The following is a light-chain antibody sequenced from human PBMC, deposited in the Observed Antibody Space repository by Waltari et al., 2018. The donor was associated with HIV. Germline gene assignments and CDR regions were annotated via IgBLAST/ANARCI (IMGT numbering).Light chain of an antibody. CDR2: QDY. Sequence: SYDLTQPPSVSVSPGQTVNITCSGDKLGHKSACWYQHKSGPSPLLVIFQDYKRPSGIPERVSGSNSGNTATLTISETQPIDEAEYYGQTWDRSTVDVAFGGGTKLTVL. J-gene: IGLJ2*01. CDR1: KLGHKS. V-gene: IGLV3-1*01. CDR3: QTWDRSTVDVA.